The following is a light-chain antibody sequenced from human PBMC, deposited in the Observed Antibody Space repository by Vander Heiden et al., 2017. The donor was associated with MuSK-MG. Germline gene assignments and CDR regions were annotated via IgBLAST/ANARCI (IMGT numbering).Light chain of an antibody. Sequence: DIQLTQSPSSLSASVGDRVTITCRASQSISSYLNWYQQKPGKAPKFLIYAASTLHRAVPSTFSGSGSGTDFTLTISSLKPEDFATYYCQQSYSDGHTFGAGTKVEI. CDR1: QSISSY. J-gene: IGKJ4*01. CDR3: QQSYSDGHT. V-gene: IGKV1-39*01. CDR2: AAS.